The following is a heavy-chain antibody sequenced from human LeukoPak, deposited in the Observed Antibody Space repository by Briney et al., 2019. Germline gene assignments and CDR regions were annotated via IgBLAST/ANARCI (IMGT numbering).Heavy chain of an antibody. CDR2: INPSSGGT. D-gene: IGHD6-19*01. CDR3: ARADGAVGDAFDI. J-gene: IGHJ3*02. Sequence: ASVNVSCKASGYTFTGYYMHWVRQAPGQGLEWMGWINPSSGGTNYAQKFQGWVTMTRDTSISTAYMELSRLRSDDTAVYYCARADGAVGDAFDIWGQGTMVTVSS. CDR1: GYTFTGYY. V-gene: IGHV1-2*04.